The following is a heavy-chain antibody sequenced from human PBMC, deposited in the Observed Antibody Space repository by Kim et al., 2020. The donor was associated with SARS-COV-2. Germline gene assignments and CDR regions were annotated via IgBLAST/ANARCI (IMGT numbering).Heavy chain of an antibody. CDR1: GYTFTSYA. D-gene: IGHD3-9*01. CDR3: ARQWGGLGWLLWRIWLDP. CDR2: INTNTGNP. Sequence: ASVKVSCKASGYTFTSYAMHWVRQAPGQGLEWMGWINTNTGNPTYASGFTGRFVFSLDTSVSTAYLQISSLKAEDTAVYYCARQWGGLGWLLWRIWLDPWGRGNLVTVSS. V-gene: IGHV7-4-1*02. J-gene: IGHJ5*02.